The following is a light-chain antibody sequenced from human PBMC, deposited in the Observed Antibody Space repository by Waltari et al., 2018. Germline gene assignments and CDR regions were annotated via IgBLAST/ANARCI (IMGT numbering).Light chain of an antibody. Sequence: SYELTQPLSVSVAPGQTATITCGESDIGSKKVHWYQQKPGQAQLLVIYRDINRPSGIPERFSGSNSGNMATLKINRVEDGDEADYYCQVWTTSPAHVVFGGGTKVTVL. CDR3: QVWTTSPAHVV. CDR1: DIGSKK. J-gene: IGLJ2*01. V-gene: IGLV3-9*01. CDR2: RDI.